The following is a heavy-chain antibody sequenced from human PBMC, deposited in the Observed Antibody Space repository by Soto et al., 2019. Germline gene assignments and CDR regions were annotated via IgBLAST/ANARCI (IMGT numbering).Heavy chain of an antibody. J-gene: IGHJ4*01. D-gene: IGHD2-21*02. CDR1: GFRFSDHS. V-gene: IGHV3-48*02. CDR2: ISSSSDDI. Sequence: AQLVESGGGLVYPGGSLRLSCVASGFRFSDHSMNWVRQAPGKGLQWVSYISSSSDDIYYADSAKGRFTVSRDNAKNTLFLQMNSLRDDDSAIYYCARLPKGSLVTAWGQGSRVTVSS. CDR3: ARLPKGSLVTA.